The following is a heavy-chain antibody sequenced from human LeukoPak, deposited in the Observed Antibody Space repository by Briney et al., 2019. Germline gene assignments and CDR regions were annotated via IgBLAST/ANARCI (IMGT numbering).Heavy chain of an antibody. V-gene: IGHV4-4*09. Sequence: SETLSLTCTVSGGSISSCYWSWIRQPPGKGLEWIGYIYTSGSTNYNPSLKSRVTISVDTSKNQFSLKLSSVTAADTAVYYCARRDYGDYGPFDYWGQGTLVTVSS. CDR2: IYTSGST. J-gene: IGHJ4*02. CDR3: ARRDYGDYGPFDY. D-gene: IGHD4-17*01. CDR1: GGSISSCY.